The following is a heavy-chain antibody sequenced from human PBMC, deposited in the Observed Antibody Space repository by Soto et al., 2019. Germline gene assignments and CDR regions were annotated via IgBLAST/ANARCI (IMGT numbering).Heavy chain of an antibody. J-gene: IGHJ4*02. Sequence: PSETLSLTCAVYGGSFSYYYWTWIRQPPGKGLEWIGEINHSGSTNYNPSLKSRVTVSVDTSKNQFSLKLSSVTAADTAVYYCARSRNKLPRGVIMSPFFYWGQGTLVTVSS. V-gene: IGHV4-34*01. CDR2: INHSGST. D-gene: IGHD3-10*01. CDR1: GGSFSYYY. CDR3: ARSRNKLPRGVIMSPFFY.